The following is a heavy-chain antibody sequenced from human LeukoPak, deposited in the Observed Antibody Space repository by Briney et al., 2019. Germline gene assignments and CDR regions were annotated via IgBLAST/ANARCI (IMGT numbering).Heavy chain of an antibody. V-gene: IGHV4-30-4*01. Sequence: KPSETLSLTCTVSGGSFSSGDYYWNWIRQPPGKGLEWIGYIYYSGGSNSNPSLKSRVTISVDTSKNQFSLKLSSVTAADAAVYYCARGPVVPAALYGMDVWGQGTTVTVSS. CDR3: ARGPVVPAALYGMDV. J-gene: IGHJ6*02. D-gene: IGHD2-2*01. CDR2: IYYSGGS. CDR1: GGSFSSGDYY.